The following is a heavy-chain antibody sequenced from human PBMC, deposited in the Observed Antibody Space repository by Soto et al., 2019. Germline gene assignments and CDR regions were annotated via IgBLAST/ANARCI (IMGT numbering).Heavy chain of an antibody. Sequence: VASVKVSCKASGYTFTGYYMHWVRQAPGQGLEWMGWINPNSGGTNYAQKFQGRVTMTRDTSISTAYMELSRLRSDDTAVYCCARDLDIAAAGTPSGYWGQGTLVTVS. CDR3: ARDLDIAAAGTPSGY. V-gene: IGHV1-2*02. D-gene: IGHD6-13*01. CDR1: GYTFTGYY. J-gene: IGHJ4*02. CDR2: INPNSGGT.